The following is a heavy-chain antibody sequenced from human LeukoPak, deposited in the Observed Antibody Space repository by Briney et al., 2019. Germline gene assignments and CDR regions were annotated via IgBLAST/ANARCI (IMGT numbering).Heavy chain of an antibody. V-gene: IGHV4-59*01. CDR3: ARVGNYYGSGSYDRAVAY. J-gene: IGHJ4*02. CDR2: IYYSGST. CDR1: GGSISSYY. D-gene: IGHD3-10*01. Sequence: SETLSLTCTVSGGSISSYYWSWIRQPPGKGLEWIGYIYYSGSTNYNPSLKSRVTISVDTSKNQFSLKLSSVTAADTAVYYCARVGNYYGSGSYDRAVAYWGQGTLVTVSS.